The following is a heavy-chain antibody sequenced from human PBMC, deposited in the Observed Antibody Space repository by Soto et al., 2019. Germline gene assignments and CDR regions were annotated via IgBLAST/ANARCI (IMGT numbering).Heavy chain of an antibody. CDR3: VRDRYSSSGWFDP. D-gene: IGHD3-10*01. CDR2: IYYRSKWFH. J-gene: IGHJ5*02. CDR1: GDSVSSNGAC. V-gene: IGHV6-1*01. Sequence: SQTLSLTCVISGDSVSSNGACWNWIRQSPSRGLQWLGRIYYRSKWFHDYAASVESRMAINPDTSKNQFSLQLKSVTPEDTAVYYCVRDRYSSSGWFDPWGQGTPVTVS.